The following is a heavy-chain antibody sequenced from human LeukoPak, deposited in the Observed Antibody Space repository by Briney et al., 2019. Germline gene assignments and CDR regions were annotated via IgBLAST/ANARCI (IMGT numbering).Heavy chain of an antibody. CDR1: GGSISSYY. Sequence: PSETLSLTCTVSGGSISSYYWSWIRQPAGKGLEWIGRIYVSGGTNYNPSLKSRVTMSVDTSKNQFSLKMSSVTAADTAVYSCARAASDYDILTGYSHTRFEYWGQGTLVTVSS. CDR2: IYVSGGT. J-gene: IGHJ4*02. V-gene: IGHV4-4*07. CDR3: ARAASDYDILTGYSHTRFEY. D-gene: IGHD3-9*01.